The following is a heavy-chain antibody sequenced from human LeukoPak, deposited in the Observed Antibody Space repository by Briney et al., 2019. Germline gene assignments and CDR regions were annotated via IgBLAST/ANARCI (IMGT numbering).Heavy chain of an antibody. Sequence: PGGSLRLSCAASGFTFSDYSMNWVRQAPGKGLEWVSYITSSSSTIYYADSVKGRFTISRDNAKNSLYLQMNSLRAEDTAVYYCAKATYYYDSSGYYLYYFDYWGQGTLVTVSS. CDR2: ITSSSSTI. CDR1: GFTFSDYS. D-gene: IGHD3-22*01. CDR3: AKATYYYDSSGYYLYYFDY. J-gene: IGHJ4*02. V-gene: IGHV3-48*04.